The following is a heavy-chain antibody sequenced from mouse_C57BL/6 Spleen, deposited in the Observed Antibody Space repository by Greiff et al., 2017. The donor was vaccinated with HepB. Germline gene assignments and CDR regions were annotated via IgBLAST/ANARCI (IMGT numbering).Heavy chain of an antibody. V-gene: IGHV1-15*01. CDR3: TRLRWLLRLDAMDY. J-gene: IGHJ4*01. Sequence: VQLQQSGAELVRPGASVTLSCKASGYTFTDYEMHWVKQTPVHGLEWIGAIDPETGGTAYNQKFKGKAILTADKSSSTAYMELRSLTSEDSAVYYCTRLRWLLRLDAMDYWGQGTSVTVSS. D-gene: IGHD2-3*01. CDR1: GYTFTDYE. CDR2: IDPETGGT.